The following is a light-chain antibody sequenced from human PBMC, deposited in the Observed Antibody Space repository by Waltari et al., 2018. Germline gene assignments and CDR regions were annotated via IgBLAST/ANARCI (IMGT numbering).Light chain of an antibody. V-gene: IGLV2-14*01. CDR2: EVS. Sequence: QSALTQPASVSGSPGQSVSISCTGTSNDVGGYGYVSWYQQFPGKAPKLMIYEVSYPPSGVSSRFSGSKSGNTASLTISGLQAEDEAVYYCSSHTRTVPHVFGTGTKVTVV. CDR3: SSHTRTVPHV. CDR1: SNDVGGYGY. J-gene: IGLJ1*01.